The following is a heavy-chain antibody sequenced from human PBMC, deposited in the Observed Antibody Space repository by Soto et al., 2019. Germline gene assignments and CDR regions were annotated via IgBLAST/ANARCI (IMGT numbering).Heavy chain of an antibody. CDR1: GGSISSSSYY. D-gene: IGHD3-3*01. V-gene: IGHV4-39*01. CDR2: IYYSGST. CDR3: ARTPPSFKYYDFWSGPFDY. Sequence: PSETLSLTCTVSGGSISSSSYYWGWIRQPPGKGLEWIGSIYYSGSTYYNPSLKSRVTISVDTSKNQFSLKLSSVTAADTAVYYCARTPPSFKYYDFWSGPFDYWGQGTLVTVSS. J-gene: IGHJ4*02.